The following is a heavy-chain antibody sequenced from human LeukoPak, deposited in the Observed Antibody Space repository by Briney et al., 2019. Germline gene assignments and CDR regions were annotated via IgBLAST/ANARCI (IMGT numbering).Heavy chain of an antibody. CDR2: IGGDGGLI. J-gene: IGHJ4*02. Sequence: GGSLRLSCAASGFTFNNYAMIWARQAPGKGLEWVSVIGGDGGLIYYADSVKGRFTISRDNAKNSLYLQMNSLRAEDTAVYYCAREGVGIKDLDYWGQGTLVTVSS. V-gene: IGHV3-23*01. CDR3: AREGVGIKDLDY. CDR1: GFTFNNYA. D-gene: IGHD1-26*01.